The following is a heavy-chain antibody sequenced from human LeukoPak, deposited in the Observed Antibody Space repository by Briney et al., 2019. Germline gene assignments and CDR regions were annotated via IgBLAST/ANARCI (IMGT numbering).Heavy chain of an antibody. Sequence: SQALSLTSTVSGHSLSSHLWSWIRQPPGKGLEWIGYNHGSGSTNYDPSLKSRVTISEDTSKNHFSLKLTSVTAADTAAYCCVRTVGWYLQHSWGQRTRVTVS. V-gene: IGHV4-59*08. CDR2: NHGSGST. J-gene: IGHJ4*02. CDR3: VRTVGWYLQHS. D-gene: IGHD6-19*01. CDR1: GHSLSSHL.